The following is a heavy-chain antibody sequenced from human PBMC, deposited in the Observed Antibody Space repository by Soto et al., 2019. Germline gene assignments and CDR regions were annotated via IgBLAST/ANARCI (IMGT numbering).Heavy chain of an antibody. Sequence: QVQLVQSEAEVKKPGASVKVSCKASGYTFTNYGISWVRQAPGQGLEWMGWISAYNGNTKYAQKFQGRVTMTTDTSTTTAYMELTSLRSDDTAVYYCARGGVYCSGGSCPDYWFDPWGQGTLVTVSS. V-gene: IGHV1-18*01. J-gene: IGHJ5*02. CDR1: GYTFTNYG. CDR2: ISAYNGNT. CDR3: ARGGVYCSGGSCPDYWFDP. D-gene: IGHD2-15*01.